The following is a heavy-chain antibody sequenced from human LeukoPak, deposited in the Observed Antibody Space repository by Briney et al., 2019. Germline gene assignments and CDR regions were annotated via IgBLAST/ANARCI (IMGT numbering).Heavy chain of an antibody. CDR2: IDYRGST. D-gene: IGHD3-9*01. CDR1: GGSISSYY. Sequence: SETLSLTCTVSGGSISSYYWSWIRQPPGKGLEWIAYIDYRGSTTYNPSLKSRVTISVDTSKNQFSLKLRSVTAADTAVYYCARRPRNDILTGTPFDYWGQGILVTVSS. J-gene: IGHJ4*02. CDR3: ARRPRNDILTGTPFDY. V-gene: IGHV4-59*01.